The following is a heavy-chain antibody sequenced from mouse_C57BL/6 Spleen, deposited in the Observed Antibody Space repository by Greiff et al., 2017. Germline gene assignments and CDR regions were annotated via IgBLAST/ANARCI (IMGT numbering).Heavy chain of an antibody. CDR1: GFTFSSYG. V-gene: IGHV5-6*01. D-gene: IGHD2-2*01. CDR3: ARDGYDNYFDY. J-gene: IGHJ2*01. Sequence: EVQGVESGGDLVKPGGSLKLSCAASGFTFSSYGMSWVRQTPDKRLEWVATISSGGSYTYYPDSVKGRFTISRDNAKNTLYLQMSSLKSEDTAMYYCARDGYDNYFDYWGQGTTLTVSS. CDR2: ISSGGSYT.